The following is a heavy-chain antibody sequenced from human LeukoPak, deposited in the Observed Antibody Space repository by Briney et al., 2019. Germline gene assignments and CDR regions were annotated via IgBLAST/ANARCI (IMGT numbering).Heavy chain of an antibody. CDR3: ARDIDTAAGTGDAFDI. CDR1: GFTFSSYW. J-gene: IGHJ3*02. CDR2: IKQDGSEK. V-gene: IGHV3-7*03. Sequence: GGSLRLSCAASGFTFSSYWMSWVRQAPGKGLEWVANIKQDGSEKYYVDSVKGRFTISRDNAKNPLYLQMNSLRAEDTAVYYCARDIDTAAGTGDAFDIWGQGTMVTVSS. D-gene: IGHD6-13*01.